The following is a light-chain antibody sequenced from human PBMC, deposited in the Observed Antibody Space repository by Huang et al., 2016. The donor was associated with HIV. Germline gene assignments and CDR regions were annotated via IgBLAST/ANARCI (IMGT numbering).Light chain of an antibody. CDR1: QNSVYS. Sequence: DIQLTQSPSSLSASVGDAITITCRASQNSVYSLSWFQQRPGQAPKALVYAASRLHAGVPSKFSATGFQTNFTLSISGLGPEDFATYYCQQSRTLPRTYGGGTKVDI. CDR2: AAS. V-gene: IGKV1-39*01. CDR3: QQSRTLPRT. J-gene: IGKJ4*01.